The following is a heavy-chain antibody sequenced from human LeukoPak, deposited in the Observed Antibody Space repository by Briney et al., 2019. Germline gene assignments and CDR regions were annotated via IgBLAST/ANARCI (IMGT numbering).Heavy chain of an antibody. CDR3: AGEDSSSDRFDY. CDR1: GGTFSSYT. J-gene: IGHJ4*02. D-gene: IGHD6-6*01. Sequence: GASVKVSCKASGGTFSSYTISWVRQAPGQGLEWMGRIIPILGIANYAQKFQGRVTITADKSTSTAYMERSSLRSEDTAVYYCAGEDSSSDRFDYWGQGTLVTVSS. CDR2: IIPILGIA. V-gene: IGHV1-69*02.